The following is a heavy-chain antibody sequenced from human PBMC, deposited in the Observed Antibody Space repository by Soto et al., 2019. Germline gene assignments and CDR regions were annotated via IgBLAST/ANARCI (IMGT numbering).Heavy chain of an antibody. J-gene: IGHJ3*02. CDR3: AREAGYCSRTSCYRRAFDT. V-gene: IGHV3-74*03. CDR1: GFTFSGHW. D-gene: IGHD2-2*01. Sequence: EVQLVESGGDLVQPGGSLRLSCAASGFTFSGHWMHWVGQVPGKGLEWVSRINTDGATSASADSVKGRFTISRDNAKNTLYLQMNALRAEDTAVYFCAREAGYCSRTSCYRRAFDTWGQGTTVTVSS. CDR2: INTDGATS.